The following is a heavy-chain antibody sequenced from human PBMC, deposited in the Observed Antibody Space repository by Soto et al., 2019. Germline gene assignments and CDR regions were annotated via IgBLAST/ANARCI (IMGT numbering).Heavy chain of an antibody. D-gene: IGHD4-17*01. J-gene: IGHJ5*02. CDR1: GGSISSYY. CDR2: IYYSGGT. CDR3: ARGDDYGDYFWFDP. Sequence: SETLSLTCTVSGGSISSYYWSWIRQPPGKGLEWIGYIYYSGGTNYNPSLKSRVTISVDTSKNQFSLKLSSVTAADTAVYYCARGDDYGDYFWFDPWGQGTLVTVSS. V-gene: IGHV4-59*01.